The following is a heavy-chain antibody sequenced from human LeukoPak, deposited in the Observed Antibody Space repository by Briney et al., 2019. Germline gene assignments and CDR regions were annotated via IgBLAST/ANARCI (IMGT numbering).Heavy chain of an antibody. Sequence: GGSLRLSCATSGFTFSNFDLHWVCQSTGEGLEWVSAIGTAGDTYYPDSVKGRFTISRDNAKNSFYLQMDNLGPGDTAVYYCSRGGAPAGYAYDIWGHGTVVTVSS. D-gene: IGHD6-13*01. CDR1: GFTFSNFD. CDR3: SRGGAPAGYAYDI. V-gene: IGHV3-13*01. J-gene: IGHJ3*02. CDR2: IGTAGDT.